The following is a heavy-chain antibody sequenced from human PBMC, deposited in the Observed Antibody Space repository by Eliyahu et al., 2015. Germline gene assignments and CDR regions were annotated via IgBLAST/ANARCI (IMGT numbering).Heavy chain of an antibody. Sequence: QVQLVQSGAEVEKPGSSVKVSCKASGGTFSNYAXNWVRQAPGQGLQWMGRIIPILHKTTSAQKFQGRLSITADKSTSTVYMELSRLRSEDTATYYCARDQEEATRFGAFDIWGQGTMVTVSS. CDR1: GGTFSNYA. D-gene: IGHD6-6*01. V-gene: IGHV1-69*04. J-gene: IGHJ3*02. CDR3: ARDQEEATRFGAFDI. CDR2: IIPILHKT.